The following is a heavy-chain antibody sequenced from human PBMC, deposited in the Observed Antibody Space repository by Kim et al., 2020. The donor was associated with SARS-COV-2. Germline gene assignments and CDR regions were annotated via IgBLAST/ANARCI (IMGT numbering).Heavy chain of an antibody. CDR2: IYYSGST. D-gene: IGHD3-10*01. Sequence: SETLSLTCTVSGGSISSSSYYWGWIRQPPGKGLEWIGSIYYSGSTYNNPSLKSRVTISVDTSKNQFSLKLSSVTAADTAVYYCARHALRSITMVRGVIGYGMDVWGQGTTVTVSS. CDR3: ARHALRSITMVRGVIGYGMDV. V-gene: IGHV4-39*01. CDR1: GGSISSSSYY. J-gene: IGHJ6*02.